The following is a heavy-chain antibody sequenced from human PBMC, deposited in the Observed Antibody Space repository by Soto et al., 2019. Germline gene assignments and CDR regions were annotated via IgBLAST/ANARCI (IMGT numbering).Heavy chain of an antibody. Sequence: PGGSLRLSCAASGFTFSSYGMHWVRQAPGKGLEWVAVIWYDGSNKYYADSVKGRFTISRDNSKNTLYLQMNSLRAEDTAVYYCARDISGDYVSLYGMDVWGQGTTVTVSS. V-gene: IGHV3-33*01. CDR2: IWYDGSNK. CDR1: GFTFSSYG. J-gene: IGHJ6*02. CDR3: ARDISGDYVSLYGMDV. D-gene: IGHD4-17*01.